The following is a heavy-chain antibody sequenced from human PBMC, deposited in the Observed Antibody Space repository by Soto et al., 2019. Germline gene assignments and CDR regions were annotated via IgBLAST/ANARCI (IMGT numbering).Heavy chain of an antibody. V-gene: IGHV4-39*01. CDR3: APLSVSLSGPYGIHV. CDR2: MLYSGLT. Sequence: SETLSLTCTVSGGSNSSGGYYWAWIRQPPGKGLEWIGSMLYSGLTYYNPSLKSRVTLSVDTSKNQFSVRLNSVTASDTAVYYCAPLSVSLSGPYGIHVWGQGTTVTV. CDR1: GGSNSSGGYY. D-gene: IGHD2-15*01. J-gene: IGHJ6*02.